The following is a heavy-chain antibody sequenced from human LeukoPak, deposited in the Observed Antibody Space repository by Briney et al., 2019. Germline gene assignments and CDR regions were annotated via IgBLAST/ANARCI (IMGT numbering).Heavy chain of an antibody. CDR3: ARGAWRGKSFDY. CDR2: INHSGST. V-gene: IGHV4-34*01. D-gene: IGHD3-3*01. CDR1: GGSFSGYY. J-gene: IGHJ4*02. Sequence: SETLSLTCAVYGGSFSGYYWSWIRQPPGKGLEWIGEINHSGSTNYNPSLKSRVTISVDKSKKHFSLILSSVTAADTAVYYCARGAWRGKSFDYWGQGTLVTVSS.